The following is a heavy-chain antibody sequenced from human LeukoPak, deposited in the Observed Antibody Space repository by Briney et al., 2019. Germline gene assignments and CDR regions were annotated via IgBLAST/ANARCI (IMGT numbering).Heavy chain of an antibody. V-gene: IGHV1-8*01. CDR3: ARGKLEPGDAFDI. Sequence: ASVKVSCKASGYTFTSYDINWVRQATGQGLEWMGWMNPNSGNTDYAQKFQGRVTMTRNTSISTAYMELSSLRSEDTAVYYCARGKLEPGDAFDIWGQGTMVTVSS. CDR1: GYTFTSYD. D-gene: IGHD1-14*01. CDR2: MNPNSGNT. J-gene: IGHJ3*02.